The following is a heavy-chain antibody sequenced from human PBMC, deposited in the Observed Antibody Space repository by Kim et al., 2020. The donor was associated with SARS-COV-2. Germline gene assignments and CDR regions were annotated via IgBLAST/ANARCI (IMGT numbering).Heavy chain of an antibody. CDR3: AKDCSGGSCYFGNWFDP. Sequence: GGSLRLSCAASGFTFSSYAMSWVRQAPGKGLEWVSAISGSGGSTYYADSVKGRFTISRDNSKNTLYLQMNSLRAEDTAVYYCAKDCSGGSCYFGNWFDPWGQGTLVTVSS. CDR1: GFTFSSYA. D-gene: IGHD2-15*01. V-gene: IGHV3-23*01. CDR2: ISGSGGST. J-gene: IGHJ5*02.